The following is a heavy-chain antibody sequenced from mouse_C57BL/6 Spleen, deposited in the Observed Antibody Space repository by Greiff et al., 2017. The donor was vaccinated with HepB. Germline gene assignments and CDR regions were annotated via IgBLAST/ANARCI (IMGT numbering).Heavy chain of an antibody. D-gene: IGHD2-1*01. CDR2: ISYDGSN. CDR1: GYSITSGYY. V-gene: IGHV3-6*01. CDR3: ALYYGNYVLYAMDY. Sequence: VQLQQSGPGLVKPSQSLSLTCSVTGYSITSGYYWNWIRQFPGNKLEWMGYISYDGSNNYNPSLKNRISITRDTSKNQFFLKLNSVTTEDTATYYCALYYGNYVLYAMDYWGQGTSVTVSS. J-gene: IGHJ4*01.